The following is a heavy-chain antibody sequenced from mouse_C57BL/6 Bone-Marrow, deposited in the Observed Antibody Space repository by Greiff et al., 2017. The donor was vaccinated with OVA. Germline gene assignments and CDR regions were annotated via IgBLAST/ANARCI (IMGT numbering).Heavy chain of an antibody. Sequence: QVQLQQPGAELVKPGASVKLSCKASGYTFTSYWMNWVKQRPGQGLEWMGMIHPNSGSTNYNEKFKSKATMTVDTSSRTAYMHLSSLTSEDSAVYYCARRAHWGVWFAYWGQGTLVTVSA. D-gene: IGHD4-1*01. J-gene: IGHJ3*01. V-gene: IGHV1-64*01. CDR3: ARRAHWGVWFAY. CDR1: GYTFTSYW. CDR2: IHPNSGST.